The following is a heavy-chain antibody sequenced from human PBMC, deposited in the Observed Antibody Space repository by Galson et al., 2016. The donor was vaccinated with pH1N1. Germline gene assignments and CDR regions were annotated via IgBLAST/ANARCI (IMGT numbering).Heavy chain of an antibody. Sequence: SETLSLTCTVSGGSISTYYWSWIRQPAGKGLEYIGYIYTSGSTNYSPSLKSRLTISVDTSKNQVSLKLSSVTAADTAVYYCARGRIDSAGSGSYYSNYYYGMAVWGQGTTVTVSS. CDR1: GGSISTYY. V-gene: IGHV4-4*09. CDR3: ARGRIDSAGSGSYYSNYYYGMAV. J-gene: IGHJ6*02. D-gene: IGHD3-10*01. CDR2: IYTSGST.